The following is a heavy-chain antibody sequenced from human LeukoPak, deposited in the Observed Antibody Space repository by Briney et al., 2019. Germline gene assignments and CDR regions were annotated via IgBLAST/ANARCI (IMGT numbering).Heavy chain of an antibody. Sequence: PGGSLRLSCAASGFTFSRYWMHWVRQAPGKGLAWVSHINRDGGLTNYADSVKGRFTISRDNARNTVYLQMSSLRVEDTAIYFCAREEHRLAEAGTSAFDLGGQGTLVTVSP. V-gene: IGHV3-74*01. J-gene: IGHJ3*01. CDR1: GFTFSRYW. CDR3: AREEHRLAEAGTSAFDL. CDR2: INRDGGLT. D-gene: IGHD6-13*01.